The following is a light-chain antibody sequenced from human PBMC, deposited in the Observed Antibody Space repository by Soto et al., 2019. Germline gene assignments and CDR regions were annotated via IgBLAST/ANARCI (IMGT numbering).Light chain of an antibody. CDR3: CSYTRSYTWV. CDR1: SSGVGDGDF. J-gene: IGLJ3*02. V-gene: IGLV2-14*01. Sequence: QSALTQPASVSGSPGQSITISCTGTSSGVGDGDFVSWYQQRPGKAPKLMIYKVSNRPSGVSNRFSGSKSGNTASLTISGLQAEDEADYYCCSYTRSYTWVFGGGTKLTVL. CDR2: KVS.